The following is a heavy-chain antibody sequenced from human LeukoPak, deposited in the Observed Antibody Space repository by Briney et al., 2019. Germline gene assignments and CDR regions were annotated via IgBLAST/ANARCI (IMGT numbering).Heavy chain of an antibody. CDR3: AKDLPSEGSGSGFDS. V-gene: IGHV3-15*01. J-gene: IGHJ4*02. Sequence: GGSLRLSCAASGFTFSNAWMSWVRQAPGKGLEWVGRIKSKTDGGTTDYAAPVKGRFTISRDDSKNTLYLQMNSLKAEDTAVYYCAKDLPSEGSGSGFDSWGQGTLVTVSS. CDR2: IKSKTDGGTT. CDR1: GFTFSNAW. D-gene: IGHD3-10*01.